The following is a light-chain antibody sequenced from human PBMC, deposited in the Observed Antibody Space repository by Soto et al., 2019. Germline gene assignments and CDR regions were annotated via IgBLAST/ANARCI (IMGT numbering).Light chain of an antibody. CDR3: QSYDSSLSGPQVV. Sequence: QSVLTQPPSVSGAPGQRVTISCTGSSSNIGAGYDVHWYRQLPGTAPKLLIYVNINRPSGVPDRFSGSKSGTSASLAITGLQAEDEADYYCQSYDSSLSGPQVVFGGGTQLTVL. CDR2: VNI. V-gene: IGLV1-40*01. J-gene: IGLJ2*01. CDR1: SSNIGAGYD.